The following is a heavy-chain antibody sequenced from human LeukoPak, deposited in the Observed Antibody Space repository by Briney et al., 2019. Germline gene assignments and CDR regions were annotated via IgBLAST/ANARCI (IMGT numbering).Heavy chain of an antibody. CDR2: IYTSGST. J-gene: IGHJ6*02. CDR1: GGSISSYY. D-gene: IGHD3-10*01. CDR3: ARGRITMVRGVIYYYYGMDV. Sequence: SETLSLTCNVSGGSISSYYWSWIRQPAGKGLEWIGRIYTSGSTNYNPSLKSRVTMSVDTSKNQFSLKLSSVTAADTAVYYCARGRITMVRGVIYYYYGMDVWGQGTTVTVSS. V-gene: IGHV4-4*07.